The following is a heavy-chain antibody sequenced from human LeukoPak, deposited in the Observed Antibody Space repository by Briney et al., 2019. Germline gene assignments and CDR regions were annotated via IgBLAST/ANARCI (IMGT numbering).Heavy chain of an antibody. CDR2: ISSSSSYI. D-gene: IGHD2-21*02. CDR3: ARDLVVTAFDY. J-gene: IGHJ4*02. CDR1: GFTFSSYS. V-gene: IGHV3-21*01. Sequence: GGSLRLPCAASGFTFSSYSMNWVRQAPGKGLEWVSSISSSSSYIYYADSVKGRFTISRDNAKNSLYLQMNSLRAEDTAVYYCARDLVVTAFDYWGQGTLVTVSS.